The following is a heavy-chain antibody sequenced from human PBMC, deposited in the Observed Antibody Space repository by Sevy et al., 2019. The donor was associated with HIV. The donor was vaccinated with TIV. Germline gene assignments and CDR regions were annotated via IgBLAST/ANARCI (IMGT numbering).Heavy chain of an antibody. CDR3: ARRAGYYDFWTGYYAAFDY. V-gene: IGHV3-7*01. CDR2: IKQDGSEK. D-gene: IGHD3-3*01. CDR1: GFTFSSYW. Sequence: GGSLRLSCAASGFTFSSYWMSWVRQAPGKGLEWVANIKQDGSEKYYVDSVKGRFTISRYNAKNSLYLQMNSLRAEDTAVYYCARRAGYYDFWTGYYAAFDYWGQGTLVTVSS. J-gene: IGHJ4*02.